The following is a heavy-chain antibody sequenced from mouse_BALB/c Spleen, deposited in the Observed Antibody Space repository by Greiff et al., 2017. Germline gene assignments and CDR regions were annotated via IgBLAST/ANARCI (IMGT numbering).Heavy chain of an antibody. J-gene: IGHJ4*01. Sequence: QVQLKQPGAELVRPGASVKLSCKASGYTFTSYWINWVKQRPGQGLEWIGNIYPSDSYTNYNQKFKDKATLTVDKSSSTAYMQLSSPTSEDSAVYYCTRGSYAMDYWGQGTSVTVSS. V-gene: IGHV1-69*02. CDR3: TRGSYAMDY. CDR2: IYPSDSYT. CDR1: GYTFTSYW.